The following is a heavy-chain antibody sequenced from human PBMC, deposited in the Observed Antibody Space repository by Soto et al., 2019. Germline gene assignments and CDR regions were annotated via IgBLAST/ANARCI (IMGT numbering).Heavy chain of an antibody. D-gene: IGHD1-20*01. J-gene: IGHJ5*02. CDR1: GFTFSIYA. V-gene: IGHV3-30*03. CDR3: ARESSGDHNHDWFDP. CDR2: ISYDGTKT. Sequence: QVQLVESGGGVVQPGRSLRVSCAASGFTFSIYAMHWVRQAPGTGLEWVAVISYDGTKTYYADSVKGRFTISRDNSKNTVYLQMNSLRDEDTAVYYCARESSGDHNHDWFDPWGQGTLVIVSA.